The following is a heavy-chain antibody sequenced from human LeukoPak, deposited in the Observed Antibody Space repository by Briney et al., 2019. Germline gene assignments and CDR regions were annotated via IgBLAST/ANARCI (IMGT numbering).Heavy chain of an antibody. D-gene: IGHD3-10*01. CDR3: ARSNSILWFGELLSSRFDP. V-gene: IGHV4-59*11. J-gene: IGHJ5*02. CDR1: GGSISSHY. Sequence: PSETLSLTCTVSGGSISSHYWSWIRQPPGKGLEWIGYIYYSGSTNYNPSLKSRVTISVDTSKNQFSLKLSSVTAADTAVYYCARSNSILWFGELLSSRFDPWGQGTLVTVSS. CDR2: IYYSGST.